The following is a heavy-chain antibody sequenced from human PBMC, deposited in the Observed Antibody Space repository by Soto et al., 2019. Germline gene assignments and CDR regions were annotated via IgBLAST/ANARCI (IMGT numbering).Heavy chain of an antibody. V-gene: IGHV1-8*01. J-gene: IGHJ6*02. CDR3: ARENQHYDFWSGYRLRYYYYGMDV. D-gene: IGHD3-3*01. CDR2: MNPNSGNT. Sequence: ASVKVSCKASGYTFTSYDINWVRQATGQGLEWMGWMNPNSGNTGYAQKFQGRVTMTRNTSISTAYMELSSLRSEDTAVYYCARENQHYDFWSGYRLRYYYYGMDVWGQGPTVTVSS. CDR1: GYTFTSYD.